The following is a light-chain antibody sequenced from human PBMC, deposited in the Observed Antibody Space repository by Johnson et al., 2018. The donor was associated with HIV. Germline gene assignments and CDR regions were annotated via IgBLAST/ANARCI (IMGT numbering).Light chain of an antibody. V-gene: IGLV1-51*02. J-gene: IGLJ1*01. CDR1: SSNIGNNY. CDR3: GTWGSGLSAGHV. CDR2: ENN. Sequence: QLVLTQPPSVSAAPGQKVTISCSGSSSNIGNNYVSWYQQLPGTAPKLLIYENNKRPSGIPDRFSGSKSGTSATLGISGLQTGDEADYYCGTWGSGLSAGHVFGTWTKVTVL.